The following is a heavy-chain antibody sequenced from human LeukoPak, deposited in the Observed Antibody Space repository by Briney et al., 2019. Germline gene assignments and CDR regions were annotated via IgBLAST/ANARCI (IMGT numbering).Heavy chain of an antibody. CDR3: ARAQVGAPTDL. Sequence: GGSLRLSCAASGFPFSSYAMYWVREAPGKVLVWVARIHGDGDNISYADSVRGRFTISSDNAKDTLYLHMNSLRPEDTAVYYCARAQVGAPTDLWGQGTLVTVSS. CDR2: IHGDGDNI. D-gene: IGHD1-26*01. V-gene: IGHV3-74*01. J-gene: IGHJ5*02. CDR1: GFPFSSYA.